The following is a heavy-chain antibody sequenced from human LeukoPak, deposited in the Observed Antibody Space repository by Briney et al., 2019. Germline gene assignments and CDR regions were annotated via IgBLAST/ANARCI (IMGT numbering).Heavy chain of an antibody. CDR3: ARHGKHHYGSGSYYKRGQGFDY. D-gene: IGHD3-10*01. CDR2: IYPGDSDT. Sequence: GESLKISCKGSGYSFTSYWIGWVRQMPGKGLEWMGIIYPGDSDTRYSPSFQGQVTISADKSISTAYLQWSSLKASDTAVYYCARHGKHHYGSGSYYKRGQGFDYWGQGTLVTVSS. V-gene: IGHV5-51*01. CDR1: GYSFTSYW. J-gene: IGHJ4*02.